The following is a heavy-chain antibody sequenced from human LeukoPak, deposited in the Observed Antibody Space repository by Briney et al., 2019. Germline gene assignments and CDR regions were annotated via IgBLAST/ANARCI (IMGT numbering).Heavy chain of an antibody. CDR3: ASYITIFGVDPNWFDP. CDR2: IIPTFGTA. D-gene: IGHD3-3*01. Sequence: SVKVSCKASGGTFSSYAISWVRQAPGQGLEWMGGIIPTFGTANYAQKFQGRVTITADESTSTAYMELSSLRSEDTAVYYCASYITIFGVDPNWFDPWGQGTLVTVSS. V-gene: IGHV1-69*13. J-gene: IGHJ5*02. CDR1: GGTFSSYA.